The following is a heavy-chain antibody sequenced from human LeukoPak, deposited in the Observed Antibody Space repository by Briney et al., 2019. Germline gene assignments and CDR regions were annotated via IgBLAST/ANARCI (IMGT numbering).Heavy chain of an antibody. CDR3: ARMRTGTGELDY. J-gene: IGHJ4*02. V-gene: IGHV4-4*07. D-gene: IGHD1-7*01. CDR2: IHNSGRT. Sequence: PETLSLTCTVSGGSISSYYWSWIRQPAGKGLEWIGRIHNSGRTNYNPSLKSRVTMSVDTSKNQFSLKLSSVTAADTAVYYCARMRTGTGELDYWGQGTLVTVSS. CDR1: GGSISSYY.